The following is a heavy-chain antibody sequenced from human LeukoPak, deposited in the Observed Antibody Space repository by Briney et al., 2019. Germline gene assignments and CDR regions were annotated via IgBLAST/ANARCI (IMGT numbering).Heavy chain of an antibody. CDR1: GYSINSGYY. V-gene: IGHV4-38-2*02. D-gene: IGHD6-19*01. CDR2: IWHTGST. Sequence: SETLSLTCTVSGYSINSGYYWGWIRQPPGKGLEWIGSIWHTGSTYYNPSLKSRVTISVDTSKNQFSLKLTSVTAADTAVYYCARITDLSVATDYWGQGTLVTVSS. J-gene: IGHJ4*02. CDR3: ARITDLSVATDY.